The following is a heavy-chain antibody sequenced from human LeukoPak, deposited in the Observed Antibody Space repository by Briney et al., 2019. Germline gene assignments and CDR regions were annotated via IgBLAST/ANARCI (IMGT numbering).Heavy chain of an antibody. V-gene: IGHV4-34*01. CDR2: INHSGST. J-gene: IGHJ5*02. D-gene: IGHD3-22*01. CDR3: ARGGDYYDSSGHSNWFDP. CDR1: GGSFSGYY. Sequence: SETLSLTCAVYGGSFSGYYWSWIRQPPGKGLERIGEINHSGSTNYNPSLKSRVTISVDTSKNQFSLKLSSVTAADTAVYYCARGGDYYDSSGHSNWFDPWGQGTLVTVSS.